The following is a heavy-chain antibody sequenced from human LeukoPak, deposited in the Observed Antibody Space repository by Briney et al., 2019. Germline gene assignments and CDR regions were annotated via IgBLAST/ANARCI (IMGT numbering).Heavy chain of an antibody. CDR3: AKDKGSSGSYPNY. Sequence: GGSLRLSCVASGFTFRSYWMTWVRQAPGKGLEWVANIKEDGGEGYYVDSVKGRFTVSRDNAKNSLYLQMNSLRAEDTALYYCAKDKGSSGSYPNYWGQGTLVTVSS. J-gene: IGHJ4*02. CDR2: IKEDGGEG. D-gene: IGHD1-26*01. V-gene: IGHV3-7*03. CDR1: GFTFRSYW.